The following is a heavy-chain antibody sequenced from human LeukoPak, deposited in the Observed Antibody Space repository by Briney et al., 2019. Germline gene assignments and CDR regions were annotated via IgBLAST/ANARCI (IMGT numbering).Heavy chain of an antibody. CDR2: INTNTGNP. D-gene: IGHD2/OR15-2a*01. CDR3: ARDYTLTLGSTTYFQH. V-gene: IGHV7-4-1*02. J-gene: IGHJ1*01. Sequence: ASVKVSCKASGYIFDIYAMIWVRQAPGQGLELMGWINTNTGNPTYAQGFTGRFVFSLDTSVSTAYLQISSLKAEDTAVYYCARDYTLTLGSTTYFQHWGQGTLVTVSS. CDR1: GYIFDIYA.